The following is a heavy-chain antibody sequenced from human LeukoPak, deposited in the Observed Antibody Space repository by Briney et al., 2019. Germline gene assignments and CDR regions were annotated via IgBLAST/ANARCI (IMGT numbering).Heavy chain of an antibody. Sequence: GASVKVSCKASGYTFTTYYIHWVRQAPGQGLEWMGVISPSGGSTSYPQKFQGRVTLTRGTSTSTVYMELSSLISEDTAVYFCAKDGVAGTYYFDYWGQGTLVTVSS. CDR1: GYTFTTYY. CDR3: AKDGVAGTYYFDY. CDR2: ISPSGGST. D-gene: IGHD6-19*01. J-gene: IGHJ4*02. V-gene: IGHV1-46*03.